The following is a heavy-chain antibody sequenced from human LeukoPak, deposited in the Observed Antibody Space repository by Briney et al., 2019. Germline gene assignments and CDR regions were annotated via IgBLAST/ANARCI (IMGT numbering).Heavy chain of an antibody. CDR1: GYILTSDG. D-gene: IGHD2-2*01. V-gene: IGHV7-4-1*02. Sequence: GASVKVSCKASGYILTSDGMNWVRQAPGQGLEWMGWINTNTANPTYAQGSTGRFVFSLDTSVNTAYLQISSLKAEDTAVYYCARALPGCDRTNCYGLDYWGQGTLVTVSS. J-gene: IGHJ4*02. CDR2: INTNTANP. CDR3: ARALPGCDRTNCYGLDY.